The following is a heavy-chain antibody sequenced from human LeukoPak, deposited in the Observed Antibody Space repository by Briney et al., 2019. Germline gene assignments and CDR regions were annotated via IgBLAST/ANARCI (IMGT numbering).Heavy chain of an antibody. CDR2: ISGSGGST. CDR3: AKVRGYSGYEPIDY. CDR1: GFTFSSYA. D-gene: IGHD5-12*01. J-gene: IGHJ4*02. Sequence: GGSLRLSCAASGFTFSSYAMSWVRQAPAKGLEWVSAISGSGGSTYYADSVKGRFTISRDNSKNTLYLQMNSLRAEDTAVYYCAKVRGYSGYEPIDYWGQGTLVTVSS. V-gene: IGHV3-23*01.